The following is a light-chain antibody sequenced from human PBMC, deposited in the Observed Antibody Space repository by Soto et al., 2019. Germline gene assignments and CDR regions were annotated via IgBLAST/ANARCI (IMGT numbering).Light chain of an antibody. CDR2: GND. V-gene: IGLV1-40*01. J-gene: IGLJ2*01. CDR1: SSNIGAGFD. CDR3: QSYDNSLNAVV. Sequence: QAVVTQPPSVSGAPGQRVTISCTGSSSNIGAGFDVHWYRQLPGTAPKLLIYGNDNRPSGVPDRFSGSKSGTSASLAITGLQADDEADYYCQSYDNSLNAVVFGGGTKLTVL.